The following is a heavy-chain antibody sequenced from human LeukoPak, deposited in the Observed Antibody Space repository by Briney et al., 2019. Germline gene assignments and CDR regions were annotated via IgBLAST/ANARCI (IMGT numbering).Heavy chain of an antibody. CDR2: ISYDGSNE. CDR3: ARGTSGYAARVFDY. CDR1: GFTFSSYV. Sequence: PGRSLRLSCAASGFTFSSYVMHWVRQAPGKGLEWVAIISYDGSNEYYADSVKGRFTIPRDNSKNTLYLQMNSLRAADTAVYYCARGTSGYAARVFDYWGQGTLVTVSS. D-gene: IGHD6-6*01. J-gene: IGHJ4*02. V-gene: IGHV3-30*04.